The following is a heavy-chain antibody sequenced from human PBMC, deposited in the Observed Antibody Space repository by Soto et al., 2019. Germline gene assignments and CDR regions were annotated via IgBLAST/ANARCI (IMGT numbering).Heavy chain of an antibody. D-gene: IGHD6-6*01. CDR1: GYTFTNYG. CDR2: VSAYNGER. CDR3: SRGTSIPASGDY. Sequence: QVQLVQSGAEVKKPGASVTVSCKASGYTFTNYGINWVRQAPGQGLEWLGWVSAYNGERRYAQRVQARVIMTTDTSTTTAYMELRILRSDDTAVYYCSRGTSIPASGDYWGQGTLVTVSS. V-gene: IGHV1-18*01. J-gene: IGHJ4*01.